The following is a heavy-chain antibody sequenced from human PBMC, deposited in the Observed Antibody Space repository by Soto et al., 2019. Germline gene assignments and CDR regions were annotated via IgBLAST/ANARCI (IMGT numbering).Heavy chain of an antibody. Sequence: QVQLVQSGPEVKKPGASVKVSCKASGYTFSTYDFNWVRQAPGQGLEWMGWLNPKSGMTGSAQKFQGRVTMTSDSSISTVYMELSSLRSEDTAVYYCASVAGSPDYWGQGTLVTVSS. CDR2: LNPKSGMT. CDR3: ASVAGSPDY. J-gene: IGHJ4*02. V-gene: IGHV1-8*01. CDR1: GYTFSTYD. D-gene: IGHD1-26*01.